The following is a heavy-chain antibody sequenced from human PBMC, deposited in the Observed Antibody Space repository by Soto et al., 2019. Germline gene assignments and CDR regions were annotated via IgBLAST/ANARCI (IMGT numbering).Heavy chain of an antibody. D-gene: IGHD5-12*01. CDR3: AGGPGVARNY. CDR1: GGSISSGGYS. V-gene: IGHV4-30-2*01. Sequence: SETLSLTCAVSGGSISSGGYSWSWIRQPPGKGLEWIGYIYHSGSTYYNPSLKSRVTISVDRSKNQFSLKLSSVTAADTAVYYCAGGPGVARNYWGQGTLVT. J-gene: IGHJ4*02. CDR2: IYHSGST.